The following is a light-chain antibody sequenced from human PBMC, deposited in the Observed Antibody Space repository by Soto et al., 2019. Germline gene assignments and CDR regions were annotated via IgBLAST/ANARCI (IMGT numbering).Light chain of an antibody. CDR3: HQYATSSPT. V-gene: IGKV1-5*01. J-gene: IGKJ2*01. CDR2: GGS. Sequence: DIQMTQSPSTLSASVGDTVTITCRASQSISVYLAWYQQRPREAPKLLIYGGSSLESGVPSRFSGSGSGTEFTLTISSLQPTDFATYYCHQYATSSPTFGQGTKLEI. CDR1: QSISVY.